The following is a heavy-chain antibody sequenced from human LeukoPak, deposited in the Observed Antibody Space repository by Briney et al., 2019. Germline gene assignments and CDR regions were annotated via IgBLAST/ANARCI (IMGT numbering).Heavy chain of an antibody. CDR1: GFTFSSYE. V-gene: IGHV3-21*01. Sequence: GGSLRLSCAASGFTFSSYEMNWVRQAPGKGLEWVSSISSSSSYIYYADSVKGRFTISRDNAKNSLYLQMNSLRAEDTAVYYCARLEAAVAGVIDYWGQGTLVTVSS. CDR2: ISSSSSYI. J-gene: IGHJ4*02. D-gene: IGHD6-19*01. CDR3: ARLEAAVAGVIDY.